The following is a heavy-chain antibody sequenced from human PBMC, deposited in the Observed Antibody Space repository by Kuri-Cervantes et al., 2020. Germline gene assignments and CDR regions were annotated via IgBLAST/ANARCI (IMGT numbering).Heavy chain of an antibody. V-gene: IGHV3-48*01. Sequence: GGSLRLSCAASEFTFSFYGMNWVRQAPGKGLEWVSYISSSSSTIYYADSVKGRFTISRDNAKNSLYLQMNSLRAEDTAVYYCARESSYGDYLFDYWGQGTLVTVSS. CDR3: ARESSYGDYLFDY. CDR2: ISSSSSTI. CDR1: EFTFSFYG. D-gene: IGHD4-17*01. J-gene: IGHJ4*02.